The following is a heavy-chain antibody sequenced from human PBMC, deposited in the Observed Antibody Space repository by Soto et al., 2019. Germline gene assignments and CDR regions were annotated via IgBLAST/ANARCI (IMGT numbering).Heavy chain of an antibody. D-gene: IGHD5-18*01. CDR1: GGSISSSSYY. J-gene: IGHJ4*02. Sequence: ASETLSLTCTVSGGSISSSSYYWGWIRQPPGKGLEWIGSIYYSGSTYYNPSLKSRVTISVDTSKNQFSLKLSSVTAADTAVYYCASPGYSYGFGEDYYFDYWGQGTLVTVSS. V-gene: IGHV4-39*01. CDR3: ASPGYSYGFGEDYYFDY. CDR2: IYYSGST.